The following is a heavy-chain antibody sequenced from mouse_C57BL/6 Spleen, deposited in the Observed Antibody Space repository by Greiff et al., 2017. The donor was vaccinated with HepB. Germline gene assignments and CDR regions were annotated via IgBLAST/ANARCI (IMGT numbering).Heavy chain of an antibody. CDR3: ARAGETWFAY. Sequence: EVKLMESGPGMVKPSQSLSLTCTVTGYSITSCYDWHWIRHITGNKLEWMGYISYSGSTNYNSSLKSRISITHDTSKNHFFLKFNSVTSEATATYYCARAGETWFAYWGQGTLVTVSA. J-gene: IGHJ3*01. V-gene: IGHV3-1*01. CDR1: GYSITSCYD. CDR2: ISYSGST. D-gene: IGHD3-1*01.